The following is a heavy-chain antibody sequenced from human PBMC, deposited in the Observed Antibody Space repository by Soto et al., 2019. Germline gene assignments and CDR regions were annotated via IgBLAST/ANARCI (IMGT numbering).Heavy chain of an antibody. CDR2: IKQDGSEK. Sequence: EVQLVESGGGLVQRGGSLRLSCAASGFTFSTYWMSWVRQAPGKGLEWVANIKQDGSEKYYVDSVKGRFTISRDSAKNSLYLQMNSLRDEDTAVYYCATWGTTSGYYYYGMDVWGQGTTVTVSS. J-gene: IGHJ6*02. CDR1: GFTFSTYW. CDR3: ATWGTTSGYYYYGMDV. V-gene: IGHV3-7*01. D-gene: IGHD1-7*01.